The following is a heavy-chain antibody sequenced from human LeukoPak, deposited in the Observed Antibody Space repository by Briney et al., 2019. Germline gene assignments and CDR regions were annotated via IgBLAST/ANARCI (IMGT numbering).Heavy chain of an antibody. J-gene: IGHJ6*03. D-gene: IGHD2-2*02. CDR1: GFTFSSYA. V-gene: IGHV4-39*01. CDR3: ARLSCSSTSCYTYYYYYMDV. Sequence: GSLRLSCAASGFTFSSYAMSWVRQPPGKGLEWIGSIYYSGSTYYNPSLKSRVTISVDTSKNQFSLKLSSVTAADTAVYYCARLSCSSTSCYTYYYYYMDVWGKGTTVTVSS. CDR2: IYYSGST.